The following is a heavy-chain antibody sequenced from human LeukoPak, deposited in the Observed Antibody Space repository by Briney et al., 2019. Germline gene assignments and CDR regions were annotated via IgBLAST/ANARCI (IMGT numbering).Heavy chain of an antibody. J-gene: IGHJ4*02. CDR2: ISGSGGST. CDR1: GFTFSSYA. D-gene: IGHD6-19*01. CDR3: AKVFAVARAFDY. Sequence: GGSLRLSCAASGFTFSSYAMSWVRQAPGEGLEWVSAISGSGGSTYYADSVKGRFTISRDNSKNTLYLQMNSLRAEDTAVYYCAKVFAVARAFDYWGQGTLATVSS. V-gene: IGHV3-23*01.